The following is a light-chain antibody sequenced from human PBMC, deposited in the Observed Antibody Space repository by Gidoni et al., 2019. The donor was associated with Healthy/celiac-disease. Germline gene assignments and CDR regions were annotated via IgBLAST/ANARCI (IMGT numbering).Light chain of an antibody. CDR2: RNN. Sequence: QSVLTQPPSASGTPGQRVTISCSGSSSNIGSNYVYWYQQLPGTAPKLLIYRNNQRPLGVPDRFSGSKSGTSASLAISGLRSEDEADYYCAAWDDSLRWVFGGGTKLTVL. CDR1: SSNIGSNY. V-gene: IGLV1-47*01. J-gene: IGLJ3*02. CDR3: AAWDDSLRWV.